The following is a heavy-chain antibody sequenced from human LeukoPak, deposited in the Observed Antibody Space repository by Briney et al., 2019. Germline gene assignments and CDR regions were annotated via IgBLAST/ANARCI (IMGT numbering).Heavy chain of an antibody. D-gene: IGHD3-10*01. CDR1: GGSVSSGSYY. Sequence: SETLSLTCTVSGGSVSSGSYYWSWIRQPPGKGLEWIGYIYYSGSTNYNPSLKSRVTISVDTSKNQFPLKLSSVTAADTAVYYCARDRGVPLWFGEYWFDPWGQGTLVTVSS. CDR3: ARDRGVPLWFGEYWFDP. V-gene: IGHV4-61*01. J-gene: IGHJ5*02. CDR2: IYYSGST.